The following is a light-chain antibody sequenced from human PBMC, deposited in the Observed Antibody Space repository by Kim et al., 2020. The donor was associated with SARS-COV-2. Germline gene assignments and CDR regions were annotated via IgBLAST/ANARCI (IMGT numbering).Light chain of an antibody. CDR3: AAWDDSLRGYV. CDR1: SSNIARNY. CDR2: RNN. V-gene: IGLV1-47*01. J-gene: IGLJ1*01. Sequence: ELTQPPSASGTPGQRVTISCSGSSSNIARNYVYWYQQLPGTAPKLLIYRNNQRPSGVPDRFSGSKSGTSASLAISGLRSEDEADYYCAAWDDSLRGYVFGTGTKVTVL.